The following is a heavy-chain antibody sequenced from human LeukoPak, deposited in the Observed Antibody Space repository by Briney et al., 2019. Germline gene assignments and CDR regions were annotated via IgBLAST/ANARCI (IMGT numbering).Heavy chain of an antibody. CDR2: IRSKANSYAT. CDR3: TRHSGSYGNYYYGMDV. CDR1: GFTFSGSA. V-gene: IGHV3-73*01. J-gene: IGHJ6*02. Sequence: GGSLRLSCAASGFTFSGSAMHWVRQASGKGLEWVGRIRSKANSYATAYAASVKGRFTISRDDSKNTAYLQMNSLKTEDTAVYYCTRHSGSYGNYYYGMDVWGQGTTATVSS. D-gene: IGHD1-26*01.